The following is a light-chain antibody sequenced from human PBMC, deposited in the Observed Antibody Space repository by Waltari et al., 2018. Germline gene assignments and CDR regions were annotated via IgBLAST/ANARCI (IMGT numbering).Light chain of an antibody. Sequence: QSALTQPASVSGSPGQSITISCTGTSSDIGYYNYVSWYQQHPGKAPKIMIYDVSNRPSGVSNRFSGSKSGNTASLTISGLQAEEEADYYCSSYTASTTLIFGGGTKLTVL. V-gene: IGLV2-14*01. CDR2: DVS. J-gene: IGLJ2*01. CDR1: SSDIGYYNY. CDR3: SSYTASTTLI.